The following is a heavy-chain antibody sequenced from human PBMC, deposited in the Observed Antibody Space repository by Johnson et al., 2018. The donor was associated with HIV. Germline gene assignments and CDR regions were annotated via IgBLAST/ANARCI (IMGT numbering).Heavy chain of an antibody. CDR1: GFTFSSYA. Sequence: VLLLESGGGLVQPGGSLRLSCAASGFTFSSYAMSWVRQAPGKGLEWVSLISWDGGSTYYADSVKGRFTISRDNSKNTLYLQMNSLRAEDTAVYYCAKSNPMIVVVDAFDIWGQGTMVTVSS. CDR2: ISWDGGST. J-gene: IGHJ3*02. V-gene: IGHV3-23*01. CDR3: AKSNPMIVVVDAFDI. D-gene: IGHD3-22*01.